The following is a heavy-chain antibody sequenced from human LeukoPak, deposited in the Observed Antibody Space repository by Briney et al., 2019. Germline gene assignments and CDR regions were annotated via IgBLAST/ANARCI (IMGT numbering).Heavy chain of an antibody. J-gene: IGHJ4*02. CDR3: AREIRNYGDYFDY. Sequence: ASVKVSCKSSGYTFTNYYIHSVRQAPGQGLECMGIINPSGGSTSYAQKFQGRVTMTKDMSTSTVYMELSSLRSEDTAVYYCAREIRNYGDYFDYWGQGTLVTVSS. CDR2: INPSGGST. V-gene: IGHV1-46*01. D-gene: IGHD4-17*01. CDR1: GYTFTNYY.